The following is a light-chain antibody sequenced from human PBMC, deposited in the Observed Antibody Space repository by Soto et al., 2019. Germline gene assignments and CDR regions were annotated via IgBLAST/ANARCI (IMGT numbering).Light chain of an antibody. CDR1: SSDIGSYNL. V-gene: IGLV2-23*02. CDR3: CSYAGSSTFVL. Sequence: QSVLTQPASVSGSPGQSITISCTGTSSDIGSYNLVSWYRQHPGKAPKLMIYEVSKRPSGVSNRFSGSKSGNTASLTISGLQAEDEADYYCCSYAGSSTFVLFGGGTKLTVL. J-gene: IGLJ2*01. CDR2: EVS.